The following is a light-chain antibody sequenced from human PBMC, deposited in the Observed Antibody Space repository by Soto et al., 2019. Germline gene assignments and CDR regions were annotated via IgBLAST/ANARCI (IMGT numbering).Light chain of an antibody. CDR1: SSDVGGYNY. V-gene: IGLV2-8*01. CDR2: GVN. Sequence: QSALIQPPSVSGSPGQSVAISCTGTSSDVGGYNYVSWYQQHPGKAPKLMIYGVNKRPSGVPDRFSGSKSGNTASLTVSGLQAEDEADYYCSSYAGSSNVFGTGTKVTVL. J-gene: IGLJ1*01. CDR3: SSYAGSSNV.